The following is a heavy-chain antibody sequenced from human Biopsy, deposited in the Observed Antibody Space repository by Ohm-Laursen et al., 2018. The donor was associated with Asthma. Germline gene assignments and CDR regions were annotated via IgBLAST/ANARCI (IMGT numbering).Heavy chain of an antibody. Sequence: SQTLSLTCIVSGGSISNSNYYWGWIRQHPVKGLEWIGHIYYSGSTYYNPSLKSRVSISLDTSKNQFSLSLTSVTAADTAVYYCARTTYGHDGFDPWGQGTLVTVSS. CDR1: GGSISNSNYY. CDR3: ARTTYGHDGFDP. CDR2: IYYSGST. V-gene: IGHV4-31*03. J-gene: IGHJ5*02. D-gene: IGHD4-17*01.